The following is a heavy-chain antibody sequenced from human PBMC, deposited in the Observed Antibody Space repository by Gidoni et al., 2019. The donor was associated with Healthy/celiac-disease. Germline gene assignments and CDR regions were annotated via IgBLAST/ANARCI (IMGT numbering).Heavy chain of an antibody. CDR3: ARDRSQGYSGSYTYFDY. V-gene: IGHV1-18*01. CDR2: ISAYNGNT. Sequence: QVQLVQSGAEVKKPGASVKVSCKASGYTFTSYGISWVRQAPGQGLEWMGWISAYNGNTNYAQKLQGRVTMTTDTSTSTAYMELRSLRSDDTAVYYCARDRSQGYSGSYTYFDYWGQGTLVTVSS. D-gene: IGHD1-26*01. CDR1: GYTFTSYG. J-gene: IGHJ4*02.